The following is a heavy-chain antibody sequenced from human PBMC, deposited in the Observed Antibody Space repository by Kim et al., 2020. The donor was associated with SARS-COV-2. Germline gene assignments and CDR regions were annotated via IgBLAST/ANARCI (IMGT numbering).Heavy chain of an antibody. CDR2: ISSSSSYI. Sequence: GGSLRLSCAASGFTFSSYSMNWVRQAPGKGLEWVSSISSSSSYIYYADSVKGRFTISRDNAKNSLYLQMNSLRAEDTAVYYCARDRRDGYKTKFDIWGQGTMVTVSS. V-gene: IGHV3-21*01. D-gene: IGHD5-12*01. J-gene: IGHJ3*02. CDR3: ARDRRDGYKTKFDI. CDR1: GFTFSSYS.